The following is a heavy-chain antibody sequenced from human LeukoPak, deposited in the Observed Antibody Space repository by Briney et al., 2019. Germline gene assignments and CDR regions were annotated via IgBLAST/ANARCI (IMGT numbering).Heavy chain of an antibody. V-gene: IGHV3-30-3*01. Sequence: GRSLRLSCAASGFTFSSYAMHWVRQAPGKGLEWVAVISYDGSNKYYADSVKGRFTISRDNSKNTLYLQMNSLRAEDTAVYYCARDEIRSVGGEVMVDYWGQGTLVTVSS. D-gene: IGHD2-21*01. J-gene: IGHJ4*02. CDR3: ARDEIRSVGGEVMVDY. CDR2: ISYDGSNK. CDR1: GFTFSSYA.